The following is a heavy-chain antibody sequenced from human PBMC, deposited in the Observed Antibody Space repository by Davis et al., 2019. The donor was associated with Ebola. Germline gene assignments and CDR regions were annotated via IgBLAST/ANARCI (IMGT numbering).Heavy chain of an antibody. D-gene: IGHD5-24*01. CDR3: VKDRRDGYNPFDY. J-gene: IGHJ4*02. CDR1: GFTFSGYA. V-gene: IGHV3-64D*08. CDR2: ISSNGGST. Sequence: GESLKISCAASGFTFSGYAMHWVRQAPGKGLEYVSAISSNGGSTYYADSVKGRFTISRDNSKNTLYLQMSSLRAEDTAVYYCVKDRRDGYNPFDYRGQGTLVTVSS.